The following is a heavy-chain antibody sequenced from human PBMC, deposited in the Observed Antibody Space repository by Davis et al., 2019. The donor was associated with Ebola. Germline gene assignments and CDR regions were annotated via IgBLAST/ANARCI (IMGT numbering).Heavy chain of an antibody. D-gene: IGHD2-2*01. CDR2: VDDDGEDT. J-gene: IGHJ4*02. CDR1: GFTFRNVA. CDR3: AREGKYRDESRTFDY. V-gene: IGHV3-23*01. Sequence: GESLKISCAASGFTFRNVAMSWVRQAPGKGLEWVSGVDDDGEDTNYADSVRGRFTISRDNSKNTLYLQMNSLRVEDTAVYYCAREGKYRDESRTFDYWGQGTLVTVSS.